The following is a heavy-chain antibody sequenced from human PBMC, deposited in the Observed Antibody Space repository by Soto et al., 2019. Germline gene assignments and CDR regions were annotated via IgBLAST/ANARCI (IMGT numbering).Heavy chain of an antibody. CDR2: ISYTVDA. Sequence: HVQLQESGPGLVKPSEPLSLTCRVSAGSISRHYWGWVRQSPGEGLEWIAHISYTVDASYNPSLKSRVTISLDTSKNQIALSLMSVTAADTAVYYCVGSLMSRAMESFDYWGQGTLVTVTS. D-gene: IGHD5-18*01. CDR1: AGSISRHY. V-gene: IGHV4-59*11. J-gene: IGHJ4*02. CDR3: VGSLMSRAMESFDY.